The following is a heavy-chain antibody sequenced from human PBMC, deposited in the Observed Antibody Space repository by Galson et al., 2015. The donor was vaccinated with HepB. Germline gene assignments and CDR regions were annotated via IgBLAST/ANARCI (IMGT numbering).Heavy chain of an antibody. CDR3: TRVGLLWFGELLDFDY. CDR2: ISSSSSYT. V-gene: IGHV3-11*06. CDR1: GFTFSDYY. Sequence: SLRLSCAASGFTFSDYYMSWIRQAPGKGLEWVSYISSSSSYTNYADSVKGRFTISRDNAKNSLYLQMNSLRAEDTAVYYCTRVGLLWFGELLDFDYWGQGTLVTVSS. J-gene: IGHJ4*02. D-gene: IGHD3-10*01.